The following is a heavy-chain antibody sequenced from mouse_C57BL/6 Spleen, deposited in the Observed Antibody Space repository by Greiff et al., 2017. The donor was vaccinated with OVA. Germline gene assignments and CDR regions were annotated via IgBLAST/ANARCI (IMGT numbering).Heavy chain of an antibody. V-gene: IGHV3-6*01. J-gene: IGHJ1*03. CDR3: ARDRGSYYSNYVGYFDV. D-gene: IGHD2-5*01. Sequence: EVQLQESGPGLVKPSQSLSLTCSVTGYSITSGYYWNWIRQFPGNKLEWMGYISYDGSNNYNPSLKNRISITRDTSKNQFFLKLNSVTTEDTATYYCARDRGSYYSNYVGYFDVWGTGTTVTVSS. CDR2: ISYDGSN. CDR1: GYSITSGYY.